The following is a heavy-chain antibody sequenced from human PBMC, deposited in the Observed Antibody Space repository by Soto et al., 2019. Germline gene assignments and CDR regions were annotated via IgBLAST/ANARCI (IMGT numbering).Heavy chain of an antibody. D-gene: IGHD2-21*01. CDR3: ARGLGQRGIDY. V-gene: IGHV1-3*01. J-gene: IGHJ4*02. CDR1: GYTFTSYA. CDR2: INAGNGNT. Sequence: ASVKVSCKASGYTFTSYAMHWVRQAPGQRLEWMGWINAGNGNTKYAQKLQGRVTMTTDTSTSTAYMELRSLRSDDTAVYYCARGLGQRGIDYWGQGTLVTVSS.